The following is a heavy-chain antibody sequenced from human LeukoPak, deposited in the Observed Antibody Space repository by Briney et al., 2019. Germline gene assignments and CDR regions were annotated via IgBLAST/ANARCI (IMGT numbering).Heavy chain of an antibody. CDR2: INPNSGGT. CDR1: GYTFTSYY. D-gene: IGHD6-13*01. CDR3: ARGWYSSSWYDNWFDP. V-gene: IGHV1-2*02. J-gene: IGHJ5*02. Sequence: ASVKVSCKASGYTFTSYYTHWVRQAPGQGLEWMGWINPNSGGTNYAQKFQGRVTMTRDTSISTAYMELSRLRSDDTAVYYCARGWYSSSWYDNWFDPWGQGTLVTVSS.